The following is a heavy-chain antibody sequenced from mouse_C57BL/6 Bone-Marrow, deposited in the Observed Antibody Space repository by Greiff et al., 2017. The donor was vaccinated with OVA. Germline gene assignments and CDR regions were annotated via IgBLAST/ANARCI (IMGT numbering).Heavy chain of an antibody. CDR3: ARGYYYGSSAWFAY. CDR2: IDPSDSET. CDR1: GYTFTSYW. V-gene: IGHV1-52*01. J-gene: IGHJ3*01. Sequence: VQLQQPGAELVRPGSSVKLSCKASGYTFTSYWMHWVKQRPIQGLEWIGNIDPSDSETHYNQKFKDKATLTVDKSSSTAYMQLSSLTSEDSAVYYGARGYYYGSSAWFAYWGQGTLVTVSA. D-gene: IGHD1-1*01.